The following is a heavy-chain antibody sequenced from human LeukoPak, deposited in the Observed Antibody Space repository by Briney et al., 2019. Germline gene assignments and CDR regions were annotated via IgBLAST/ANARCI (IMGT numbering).Heavy chain of an antibody. CDR3: ASSYSSGWSTGAHQSDY. Sequence: GASVKVSCKASGGTFSSYAISWVRQAPGQGLEWMGRIIPILGTANYAQKFQGRVTITTDESTSTAYMELSSLRSEDTAVYYCASSYSSGWSTGAHQSDYWGQGTLVTVSS. D-gene: IGHD6-19*01. V-gene: IGHV1-69*11. CDR2: IIPILGTA. CDR1: GGTFSSYA. J-gene: IGHJ4*02.